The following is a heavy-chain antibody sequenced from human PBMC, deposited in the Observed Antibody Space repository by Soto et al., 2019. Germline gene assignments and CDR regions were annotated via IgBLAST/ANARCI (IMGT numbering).Heavy chain of an antibody. CDR1: AYGFTSHW. CDR3: VRLQTGIRPGWFDS. J-gene: IGHJ5*01. Sequence: GESLKISCKGSAYGFTSHWIGWVRQMPGKGLEWMGNIYPGDSETRYSPSFQGQVTISVDKSSNTAYVHWSSLKASDTAMYYCVRLQTGIRPGWFDSWGQGTLVTVSS. CDR2: IYPGDSET. D-gene: IGHD7-27*01. V-gene: IGHV5-51*01.